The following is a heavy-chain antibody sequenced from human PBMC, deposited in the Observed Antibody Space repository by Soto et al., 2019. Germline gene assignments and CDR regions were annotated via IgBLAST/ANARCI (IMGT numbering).Heavy chain of an antibody. Sequence: SETLSLTCTVSGGSISSYYWSWIRQPPGEGLEWIGYIYYSGSTNYNPSLKSRVTISVDTSKNQFSLKLSSVTAADTAVYYCARGGGSYWSYYYGMDVWGQGTTVTVSS. V-gene: IGHV4-59*01. CDR2: IYYSGST. D-gene: IGHD1-26*01. J-gene: IGHJ6*02. CDR1: GGSISSYY. CDR3: ARGGGSYWSYYYGMDV.